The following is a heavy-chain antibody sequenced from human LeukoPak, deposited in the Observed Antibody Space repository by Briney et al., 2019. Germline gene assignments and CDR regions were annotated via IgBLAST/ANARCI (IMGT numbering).Heavy chain of an antibody. Sequence: PGGSLRLSCAASGFTFSSYWMHWVRQAPGKGLEWVSGISWNSGSIGYADSVKGRFTISRDNAKNSLYLQMNSLRAEDTALYYCAKDILPAGYDSSGYGGWGQGTLVTVSS. D-gene: IGHD3-22*01. J-gene: IGHJ4*02. CDR1: GFTFSSYW. V-gene: IGHV3-9*01. CDR2: ISWNSGSI. CDR3: AKDILPAGYDSSGYGG.